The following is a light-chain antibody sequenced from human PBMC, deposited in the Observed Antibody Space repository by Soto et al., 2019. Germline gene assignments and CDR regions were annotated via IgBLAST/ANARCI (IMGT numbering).Light chain of an antibody. J-gene: IGLJ1*01. V-gene: IGLV2-14*01. CDR2: DVS. CDR1: SSDVGRYNY. Sequence: QSVLAQPASVSGSPEQSITISCTGTSSDVGRYNYVSWFQQHPGKAPKLLIYDVSNWPSGVSDPFSGSKSGNTASLTISGLQAEDEADYYCSSFTTSSTFVFGTGTKVTVL. CDR3: SSFTTSSTFV.